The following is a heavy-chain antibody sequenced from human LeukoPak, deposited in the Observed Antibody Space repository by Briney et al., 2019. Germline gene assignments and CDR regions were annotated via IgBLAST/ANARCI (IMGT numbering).Heavy chain of an antibody. J-gene: IGHJ3*02. Sequence: ASVKVSCKASGYNYRDCYIHWVRNAPGQGLEWLGWINPQSGGTRYAPRFQGRVTMSSDTSINTAYLELRRLTSDDTAVFYCARVYRLYFFTQKTAYDIWGQGTGVTVSS. CDR2: INPQSGGT. CDR1: GYNYRDCY. D-gene: IGHD3-3*01. V-gene: IGHV1-2*02. CDR3: ARVYRLYFFTQKTAYDI.